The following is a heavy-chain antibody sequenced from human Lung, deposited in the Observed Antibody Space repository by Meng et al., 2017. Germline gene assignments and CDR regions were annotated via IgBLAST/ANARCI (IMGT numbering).Heavy chain of an antibody. Sequence: QVTLMQSGAEVKKPGASVKVSCKASGYTFTTYGISWVRQAPGQGLEWMGWISPYNGYTSSIQKFQGRVTMTTDTSTSTAYMELMSLGSDDPAVYYCAILSHCTGGTCYPYDYWGQGTLVTVSS. CDR1: GYTFTTYG. D-gene: IGHD2-15*01. J-gene: IGHJ4*02. V-gene: IGHV1-18*01. CDR3: AILSHCTGGTCYPYDY. CDR2: ISPYNGYT.